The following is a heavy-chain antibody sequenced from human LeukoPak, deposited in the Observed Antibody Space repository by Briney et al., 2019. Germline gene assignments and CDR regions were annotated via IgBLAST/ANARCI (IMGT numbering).Heavy chain of an antibody. Sequence: ASVKVSCKTSGGTFNNSAISWVRQAPGQGLEWLGGIMPLFGTAGYAQKFQGRVTITKDESTRTVYLELTSLTSDDTAVYYCARDVHGDYGSGWFDPWGQGSLVSVSS. CDR1: GGTFNNSA. V-gene: IGHV1-69*05. J-gene: IGHJ5*02. CDR3: ARDVHGDYGSGWFDP. D-gene: IGHD4-17*01. CDR2: IMPLFGTA.